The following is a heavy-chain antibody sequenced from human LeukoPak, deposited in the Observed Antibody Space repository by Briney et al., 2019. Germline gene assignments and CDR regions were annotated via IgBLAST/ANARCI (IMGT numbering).Heavy chain of an antibody. V-gene: IGHV3-74*01. D-gene: IGHD6-19*01. CDR3: RVAVAGTEIDY. CDR1: GFTFSSYW. J-gene: IGHJ4*02. CDR2: INSDGSST. Sequence: GGSLRLSCAASGFTFSSYWMHWVRQAPGKGLVWVSRINSDGSSTSYADSAKGRFTISRDNAKNTLYLQMNSLRAEDTAVYYCRVAVAGTEIDYWGQGTLVTVSS.